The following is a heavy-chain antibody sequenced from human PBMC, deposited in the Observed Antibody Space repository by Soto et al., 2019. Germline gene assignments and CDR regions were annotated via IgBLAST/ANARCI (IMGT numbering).Heavy chain of an antibody. CDR3: ARGPVAGSDF. J-gene: IGHJ4*02. D-gene: IGHD6-19*01. V-gene: IGHV1-18*01. CDR2: ISPYSGET. Sequence: QVQLVQSGAEVKKPAASVRVSCKASGYPFRSYGIVWVRQAPGQGLEWMCWISPYSGETRYPEKFQDRLTLTTDTSTNTAYMDLRSLTSDDTAVYFCARGPVAGSDFWGQGTLVTVSS. CDR1: GYPFRSYG.